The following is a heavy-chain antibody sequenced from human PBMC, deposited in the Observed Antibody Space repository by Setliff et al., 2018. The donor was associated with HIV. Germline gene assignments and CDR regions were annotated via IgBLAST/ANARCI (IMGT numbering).Heavy chain of an antibody. CDR1: GFTFSSYA. CDR2: ISSGIGTT. CDR3: ARGQKMYLMITMLGGYYYYHMDV. V-gene: IGHV3-23*01. D-gene: IGHD3-10*02. Sequence: GGSLRLSCAASGFTFSSYAMSWVRQAPGKGLEWVSAISSGIGTTYYADSVKGRFTISRDNSKNTLYLQMNSLRAEDTAVYYCARGQKMYLMITMLGGYYYYHMDVWGQGTTVTVSS. J-gene: IGHJ6*02.